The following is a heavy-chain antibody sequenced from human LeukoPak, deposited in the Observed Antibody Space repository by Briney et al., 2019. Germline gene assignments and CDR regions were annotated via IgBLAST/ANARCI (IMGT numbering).Heavy chain of an antibody. CDR3: AKAPRYFDWLLGSGFDY. CDR1: GFTFSSYG. J-gene: IGHJ4*02. V-gene: IGHV3-30*02. Sequence: PGGSLRLSCAASGFTFSSYGMHWVRQAPGKGLEWVAFIRYDGSNKYYADSVKGRFTISRDNSENTLYLQVNSLRAEDTAVYYCAKAPRYFDWLLGSGFDYWGQGTLVTVSS. CDR2: IRYDGSNK. D-gene: IGHD3-9*01.